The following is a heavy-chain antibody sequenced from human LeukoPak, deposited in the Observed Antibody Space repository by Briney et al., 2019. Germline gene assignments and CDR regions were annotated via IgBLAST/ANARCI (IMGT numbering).Heavy chain of an antibody. V-gene: IGHV3-30*02. D-gene: IGHD3-3*01. J-gene: IGHJ4*02. CDR3: AKPGGGDYDLWSGIEY. CDR2: IRFDGSDK. Sequence: PGGSLRLSCSASGFTFSKYGIHWVRQAAGKGLEWVAFIRFDGSDKFYADSVKGRFTISRDNSKNTLSLQMNSLRAEDSALYYCAKPGGGDYDLWSGIEYWGQGTLVTVSS. CDR1: GFTFSKYG.